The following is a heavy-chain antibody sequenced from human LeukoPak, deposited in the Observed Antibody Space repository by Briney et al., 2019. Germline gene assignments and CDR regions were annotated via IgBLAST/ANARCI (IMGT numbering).Heavy chain of an antibody. Sequence: PGGSLRLSCAASGFTFSSYSMNWVRQAPGKGLEWVSSISSSSSYIYYADSVKGRFTISRDNAKNSLYLQMNSLRAEDTAVYYCAKDPVYRGVYAPTAFFDYWGQGTLVTVSS. D-gene: IGHD2-8*01. CDR3: AKDPVYRGVYAPTAFFDY. CDR1: GFTFSSYS. J-gene: IGHJ4*02. V-gene: IGHV3-21*04. CDR2: ISSSSSYI.